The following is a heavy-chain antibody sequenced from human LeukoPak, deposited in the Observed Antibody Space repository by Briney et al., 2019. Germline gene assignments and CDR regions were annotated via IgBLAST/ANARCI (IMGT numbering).Heavy chain of an antibody. CDR1: GGTFSSYA. Sequence: SVKVSCKASGGTFSSYAISWVRQAPGQGLEWLGGIVPVFGTTTYAQKFQAKVTMTADKSTNTAYLEISSLTSDDTAVYYCARCSPGDSSNFYAVLQYWGQGTQVTVST. J-gene: IGHJ4*02. V-gene: IGHV1-69*06. D-gene: IGHD3-22*01. CDR2: IVPVFGTT. CDR3: ARCSPGDSSNFYAVLQY.